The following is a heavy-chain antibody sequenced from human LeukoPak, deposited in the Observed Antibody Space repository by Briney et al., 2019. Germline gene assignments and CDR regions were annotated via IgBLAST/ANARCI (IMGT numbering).Heavy chain of an antibody. CDR1: GGSISSYY. CDR3: ATLQSSGYDYSDY. J-gene: IGHJ4*02. V-gene: IGHV4-59*08. CDR2: IYYSRST. Sequence: SETLSLTCTVSGGSISSYYWSWIRQPPGKGLEWIGYIYYSRSTNYNPSPKSRVTMSVDTSKNQFSLKLSSVTAADTAVYYCATLQSSGYDYSDYWGQGILVTVSS. D-gene: IGHD3-22*01.